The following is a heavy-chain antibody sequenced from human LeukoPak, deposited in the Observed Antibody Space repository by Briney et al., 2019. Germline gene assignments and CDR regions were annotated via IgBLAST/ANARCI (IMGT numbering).Heavy chain of an antibody. V-gene: IGHV4-34*01. D-gene: IGHD4-23*01. CDR3: AREQDDYGGNYLDY. Sequence: SETLSLTCAVYGGSFSGYYWSWIRQPPGKGLEWIGEINHSGSTNYNPSLKSRVTISVDTSKNQFSLKLSSVTAADTAVYYCAREQDDYGGNYLDYWGQGTLVTVSS. J-gene: IGHJ4*02. CDR1: GGSFSGYY. CDR2: INHSGST.